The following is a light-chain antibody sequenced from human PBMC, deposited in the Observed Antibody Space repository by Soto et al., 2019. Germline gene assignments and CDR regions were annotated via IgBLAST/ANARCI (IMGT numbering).Light chain of an antibody. Sequence: EIVLTQSPGTLSLSPGERGTLSCRASQSVSSGYLAWYQQKPGQAPRLLIYDASSRATGIPDRFSGSGSGTDFTLTISRLEPEDFAVYYCQQYGSPITFGQGTRLEIK. CDR1: QSVSSGY. V-gene: IGKV3-20*01. J-gene: IGKJ5*01. CDR3: QQYGSPIT. CDR2: DAS.